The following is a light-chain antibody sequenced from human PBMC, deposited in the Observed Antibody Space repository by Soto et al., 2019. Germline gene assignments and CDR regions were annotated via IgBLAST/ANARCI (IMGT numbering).Light chain of an antibody. J-gene: IGKJ1*01. CDR1: QSVSSN. CDR3: QQYGSSPHT. V-gene: IGKV3-15*01. CDR2: DAS. Sequence: EIVMTQSPATLSVSPGERATLSCRASQSVSSNLAWYQQKPGQAPRLLIYDASTRATGIPARFSGSGSGTDFTLTISRLEPEDFAVYYCQQYGSSPHTFGQGTKVDIK.